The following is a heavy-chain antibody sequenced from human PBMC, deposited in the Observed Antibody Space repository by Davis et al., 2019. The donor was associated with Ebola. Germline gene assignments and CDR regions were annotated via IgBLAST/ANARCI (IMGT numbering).Heavy chain of an antibody. Sequence: MPSETLSLTCTVSGGSISSGDYYWSWIRQPPGKGLEWIGYIYYSGSTYYNPSLKSRVTISVDTSKNQFSLKLSSVTAADTAVYYCWAGTYYYDSSGYYYYYGMDVWGKGTTVTVSS. J-gene: IGHJ6*04. CDR3: WAGTYYYDSSGYYYYYGMDV. D-gene: IGHD3-22*01. CDR1: GGSISSGDYY. CDR2: IYYSGST. V-gene: IGHV4-30-4*03.